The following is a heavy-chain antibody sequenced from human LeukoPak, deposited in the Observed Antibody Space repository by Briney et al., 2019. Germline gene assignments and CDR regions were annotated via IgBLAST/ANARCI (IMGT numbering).Heavy chain of an antibody. V-gene: IGHV3-7*01. CDR3: MSAHGY. CDR2: ILPGGSES. Sequence: GGSLRLSCVVSGYSFRSNMMTWVRQAPGKGLEWMATILPGGSESYRVDSVKGRFTISRDNAKNSLYLHMNSLRAEDTAVYYCMSAHGYWGQGTLVTVSS. J-gene: IGHJ4*02. CDR1: GYSFRSNM.